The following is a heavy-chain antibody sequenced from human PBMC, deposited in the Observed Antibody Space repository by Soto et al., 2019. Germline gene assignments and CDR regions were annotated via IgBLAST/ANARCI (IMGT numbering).Heavy chain of an antibody. V-gene: IGHV4-59*12. J-gene: IGHJ4*02. CDR2: IHYSGRT. CDR3: VRVGVGIGNHFDS. D-gene: IGHD1-26*01. CDR1: NGSISGFY. Sequence: SETLSLTCIVSNGSISGFYWTWIRQPPGKILEWIGYIHYSGRTDYNPSLTSRATMSVDTSKNQFSLNLKSITAADTAVYYCVRVGVGIGNHFDSWGRGTLITVSS.